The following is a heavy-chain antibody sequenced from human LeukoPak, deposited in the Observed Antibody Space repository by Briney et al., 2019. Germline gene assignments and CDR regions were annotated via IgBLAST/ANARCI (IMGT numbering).Heavy chain of an antibody. CDR3: AKDLIRMVKPWFDY. V-gene: IGHV3-30*02. CDR1: GFTFSSYG. J-gene: IGHJ4*02. Sequence: GGSLRLSCAASGFTFSSYGMHWVRQAPGKGLEWVAFIRYDGSNKYYADSVKGRFTISRDNSKNTLYPQMNSLRAEDTAVYYCAKDLIRMVKPWFDYWGQGTLVTVSS. CDR2: IRYDGSNK. D-gene: IGHD2-21*01.